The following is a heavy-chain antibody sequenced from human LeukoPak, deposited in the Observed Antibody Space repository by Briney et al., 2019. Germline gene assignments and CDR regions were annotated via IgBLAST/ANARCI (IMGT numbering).Heavy chain of an antibody. CDR1: GFTFSTYW. Sequence: GGSLRLSCAAYGFTFSTYWMTWVRQPPGKGLEWVANIKEDGSEKYYVDSVRGRFTISRDNAKNSLYLHMNTLRAEDTAVYYCAELGITMIGGVWGKGTTVTISS. CDR2: IKEDGSEK. D-gene: IGHD3-10*02. V-gene: IGHV3-7*01. J-gene: IGHJ6*04. CDR3: AELGITMIGGV.